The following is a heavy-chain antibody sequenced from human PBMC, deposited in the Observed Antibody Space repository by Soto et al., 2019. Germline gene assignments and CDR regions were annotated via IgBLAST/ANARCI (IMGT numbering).Heavy chain of an antibody. CDR3: ARVAGWFGESHDY. CDR1: GFTFSDYY. V-gene: IGHV3-11*05. CDR2: ISSSSSYT. D-gene: IGHD3-10*01. Sequence: GGSLRLSCAASGFTFSDYYMSWIRQAPGKGLEWVSYISSSSSYTNYADSVKGRFTISRDNAKNSLYLQMNSLRADDTAVYYCARVAGWFGESHDYWGQGTLVTVSS. J-gene: IGHJ4*02.